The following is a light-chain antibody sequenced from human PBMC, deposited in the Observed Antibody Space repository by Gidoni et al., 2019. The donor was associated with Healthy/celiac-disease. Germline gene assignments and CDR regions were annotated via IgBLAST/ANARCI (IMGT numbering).Light chain of an antibody. CDR3: QQRSNWPPIFT. V-gene: IGKV3-11*01. CDR1: QSVSSY. CDR2: DAS. Sequence: EIVLTQSPATLSLSPGERATLSCRASQSVSSYLAWSQQKPGQAPRLLIYDASNRATGIPARFSGSGSGTDFTLTISSLEPEDFAVYSCQQRSNWPPIFTFGPGTKVDIK. J-gene: IGKJ3*01.